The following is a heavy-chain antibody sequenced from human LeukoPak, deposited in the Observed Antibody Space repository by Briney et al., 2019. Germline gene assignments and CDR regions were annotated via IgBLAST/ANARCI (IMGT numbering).Heavy chain of an antibody. CDR2: ISYDGSNK. Sequence: GGSLRLSCAASGFTFSSYGMHWVRQAPGKGLEWVAVISYDGSNKYYADSVKGRFTISRDNSKNTLYLQMGSLRAEDMAVYYCASERVYYGSTGAFDIWGQGTMVTVSS. CDR3: ASERVYYGSTGAFDI. V-gene: IGHV3-30*03. J-gene: IGHJ3*02. CDR1: GFTFSSYG. D-gene: IGHD3-10*01.